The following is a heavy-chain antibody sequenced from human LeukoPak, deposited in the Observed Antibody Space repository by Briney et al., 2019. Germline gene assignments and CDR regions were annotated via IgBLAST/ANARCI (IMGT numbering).Heavy chain of an antibody. V-gene: IGHV3-11*05. CDR3: TREDNWYFDL. CDR1: GFTFSDYY. Sequence: KPGGSLRLSCAASGFTFSDYYMTWIRQAPGKGLEWLSYINTGSTYTNYANSVKGRFTISRDNAKNTLYLQLNSLRAEDMAVYYCTREDNWYFDLWGRGTLVTVSS. CDR2: INTGSTYT. J-gene: IGHJ2*01.